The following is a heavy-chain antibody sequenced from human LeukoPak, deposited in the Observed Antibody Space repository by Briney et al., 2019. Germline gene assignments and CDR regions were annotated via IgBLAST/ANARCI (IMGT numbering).Heavy chain of an antibody. D-gene: IGHD2-21*02. CDR1: GFTFSSSA. CDR2: IVVGSANT. V-gene: IGHV1-58*01. CDR3: AAFDAGDCGGDCPYFSFP. J-gene: IGHJ5*02. Sequence: SVKVSFKASGFTFSSSAVQWVRQARGQRLEWIGWIVVGSANTNYAQKFQERVTITRDMSTGTAYMELSSLRSEDTAVYYCAAFDAGDCGGDCPYFSFPWGQGTLVTVSS.